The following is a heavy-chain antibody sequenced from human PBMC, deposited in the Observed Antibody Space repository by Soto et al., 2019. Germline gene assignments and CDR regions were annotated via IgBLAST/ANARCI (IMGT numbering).Heavy chain of an antibody. CDR2: INSDGSSI. J-gene: IGHJ6*02. V-gene: IGHV3-74*01. D-gene: IGHD5-18*01. CDR1: KFTITSYW. CDR3: AREVSHGYVLRGMDV. Sequence: EVQLVESGGGLVQPGGSVRLSCAASKFTITSYWMHWVRQAPGKGLVWVSRINSDGSSISYADAVKGRFTISRDNAKNTLYLQMNRLRVEETAVYYCAREVSHGYVLRGMDVWGQGTTVTVFS.